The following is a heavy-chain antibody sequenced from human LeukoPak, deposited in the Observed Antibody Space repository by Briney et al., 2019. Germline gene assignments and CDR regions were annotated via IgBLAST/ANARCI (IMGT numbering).Heavy chain of an antibody. D-gene: IGHD2-21*02. CDR3: ANLIGGDFAFDV. CDR2: IYPGDSNT. Sequence: GESLKISCKGSENSFTSYWIGWVRQMPGKGLEWMGIIYPGDSNTRYSLSFQDQVTISVDKFISTAYLQWSSLKASDTAMYYCANLIGGDFAFDVWGQGTMVTVSS. V-gene: IGHV5-51*01. J-gene: IGHJ3*01. CDR1: ENSFTSYW.